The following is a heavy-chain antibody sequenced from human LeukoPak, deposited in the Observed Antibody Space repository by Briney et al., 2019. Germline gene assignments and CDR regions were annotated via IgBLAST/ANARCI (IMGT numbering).Heavy chain of an antibody. D-gene: IGHD3-22*01. CDR1: GGSISSYY. V-gene: IGHV4-59*01. CDR2: IYYSGST. Sequence: KPSETLSLTFTVSGGSISSYYWSWIRQPPGKGLEWIGHIYYSGSTNYNPSLKSRVTISVDTSKNQFSLKLSSVTAADTAVYYCARVVGSITMIVVNRGGFYFDYWGQGTLVTVSS. J-gene: IGHJ4*02. CDR3: ARVVGSITMIVVNRGGFYFDY.